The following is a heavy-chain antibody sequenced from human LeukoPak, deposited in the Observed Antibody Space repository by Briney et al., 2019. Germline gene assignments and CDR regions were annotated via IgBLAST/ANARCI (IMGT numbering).Heavy chain of an antibody. V-gene: IGHV4-34*01. J-gene: IGHJ5*02. CDR3: ARGVEFDL. Sequence: SETLSLTCAVYDGSFSGYYWTWIRQPPGKGLEWIGEISHTGVTHYNSSLKSRVTISLDTSKNNFSLKVYSVTAADTAAYFCARGVEFDLWGQGTLVTVSS. CDR1: DGSFSGYY. CDR2: ISHTGVT.